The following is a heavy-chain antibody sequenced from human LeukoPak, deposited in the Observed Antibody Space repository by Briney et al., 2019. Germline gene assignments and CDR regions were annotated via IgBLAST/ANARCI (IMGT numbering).Heavy chain of an antibody. J-gene: IGHJ6*03. V-gene: IGHV1-8*01. CDR1: GYTFTSYD. CDR2: MNPNSGNT. D-gene: IGHD3-10*01. Sequence: ASVKVSCKASGYTFTSYDINWVRQATGQGLEWMGWMNPNSGNTGYAQKFQGRVTMTRNTSISTAYMELSSLRSEDTAVYYCARAWFGAGGYYYYYVDVWGKGTTVTVSS. CDR3: ARAWFGAGGYYYYYVDV.